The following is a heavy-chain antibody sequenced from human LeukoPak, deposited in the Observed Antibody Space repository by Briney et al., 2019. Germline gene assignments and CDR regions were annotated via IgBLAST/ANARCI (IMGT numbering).Heavy chain of an antibody. CDR3: VRTYYYGSGSLYNLGY. D-gene: IGHD3-10*01. V-gene: IGHV5-51*01. J-gene: IGHJ4*02. CDR2: VYPGDSNN. CDR1: GYSFTNYW. Sequence: GESLKISCKGSGYSFTNYWIGWVRQMPGKGLEWMGIVYPGDSNNRYSPSFQGQVTISADKPISTAYLQWSSLKASDTAMYYCVRTYYYGSGSLYNLGYWGQGTLVTVSS.